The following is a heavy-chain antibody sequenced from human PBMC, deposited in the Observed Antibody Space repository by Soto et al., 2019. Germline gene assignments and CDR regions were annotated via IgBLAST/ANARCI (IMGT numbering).Heavy chain of an antibody. D-gene: IGHD6-19*01. Sequence: GGSLRLSCAVSGFTFSSYAMSWVRQAPGKVLEWVSGISGSGGSTYSADSVKGRFTISRDNSRNTLFLQMNSLRPEDTAVYYCAKDRKSGSGWYWDYWGQGTLVTVSS. J-gene: IGHJ4*02. CDR1: GFTFSSYA. CDR2: ISGSGGST. V-gene: IGHV3-23*01. CDR3: AKDRKSGSGWYWDY.